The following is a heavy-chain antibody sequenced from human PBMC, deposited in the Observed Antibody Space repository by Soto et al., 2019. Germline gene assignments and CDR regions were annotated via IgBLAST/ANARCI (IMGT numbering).Heavy chain of an antibody. Sequence: EVQLLESGGGLVQPGGSLRLSCAASGFTFNNYVMSWVRQAPGKGLEWVSAISPSGGTTYYADSVKGRFTISRDKSKNTLYLQMNSLRAEDTAVYYCATDHGYGEVSYWGQGTLVTVSS. CDR1: GFTFNNYV. J-gene: IGHJ4*02. V-gene: IGHV3-23*01. CDR2: ISPSGGTT. D-gene: IGHD4-17*01. CDR3: ATDHGYGEVSY.